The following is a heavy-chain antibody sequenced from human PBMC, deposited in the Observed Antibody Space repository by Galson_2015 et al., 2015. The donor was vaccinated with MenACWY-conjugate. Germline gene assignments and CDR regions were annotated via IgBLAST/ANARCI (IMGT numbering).Heavy chain of an antibody. J-gene: IGHJ4*02. V-gene: IGHV3-7*03. D-gene: IGHD3-22*01. CDR2: LKQDGSQK. CDR1: GFTFSSYW. Sequence: SLRLSCAASGFTFSSYWMSWVRQAPGKGLEWVATLKQDGSQKYYVDSVKGRFTISRDNAKNSLYLQMNSLRAEDTAVYYCARSSTYYYDVSRYYYGNNFDYWGQGTPVTVSS. CDR3: ARSSTYYYDVSRYYYGNNFDY.